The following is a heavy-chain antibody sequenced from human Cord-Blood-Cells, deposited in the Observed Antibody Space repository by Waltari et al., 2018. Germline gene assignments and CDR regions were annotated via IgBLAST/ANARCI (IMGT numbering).Heavy chain of an antibody. CDR2: ISYDGSNN. CDR3: ARVPGYYDYVWGSLPDY. Sequence: QVQLVESGGGVVQPGRSLRLSCAASGFTFSSYAMHWVRQAPGQGLEWVAVISYDGSNNSYADSVTGRFTMSRDNSKNTLYLQMNSLRAEDTAVYYCARVPGYYDYVWGSLPDYWGQGTLVTVSS. J-gene: IGHJ4*02. D-gene: IGHD3-16*01. CDR1: GFTFSSYA. V-gene: IGHV3-30*04.